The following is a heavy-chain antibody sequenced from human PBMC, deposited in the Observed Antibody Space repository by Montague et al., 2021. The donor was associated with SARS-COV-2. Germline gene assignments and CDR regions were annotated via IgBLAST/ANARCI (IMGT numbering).Heavy chain of an antibody. J-gene: IGHJ4*02. V-gene: IGHV3-30*04. CDR3: ARDNYDYVWGSYRYIY. CDR2: ISYDVSNK. Sequence: SLRLSCAASGFTFSSYAMHWVRQAPGKGLEWVAVISYDVSNKYXXXSXXXRFPISRDNSKNTLYLQMNSLRAEDTAVYYCARDNYDYVWGSYRYIYWGQGTLVTASS. D-gene: IGHD3-16*02. CDR1: GFTFSSYA.